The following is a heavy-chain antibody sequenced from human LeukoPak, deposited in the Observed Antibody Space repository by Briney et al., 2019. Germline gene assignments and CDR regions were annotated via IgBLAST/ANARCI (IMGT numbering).Heavy chain of an antibody. CDR1: GGSISSSSYY. CDR3: ARGRHCSGGSCSHMGNWFDP. CDR2: IYYSGST. J-gene: IGHJ5*02. Sequence: SETLCLTCTVSGGSISSSSYYWGWIRQPPGKGLEWIGSIYYSGSTYYNPSLKSRVTISVDTSKNQFSLKLSSVTAADTAVYYCARGRHCSGGSCSHMGNWFDPWGQGTLVTVSS. D-gene: IGHD2-15*01. V-gene: IGHV4-39*07.